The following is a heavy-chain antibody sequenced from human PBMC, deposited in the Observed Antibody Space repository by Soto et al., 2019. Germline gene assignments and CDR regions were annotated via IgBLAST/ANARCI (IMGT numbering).Heavy chain of an antibody. J-gene: IGHJ4*02. V-gene: IGHV4-34*01. D-gene: IGHD3-22*01. CDR1: GGSFSGYY. Sequence: QVQLQQWGAGLLKPSETLSLTCAVYGGSFSGYYWSWIRQPPGKGLEWIEEINHSGSTNYNPSLKSRVTISVDTSKNQFSLKLSSVTAADTAVYYCARKQRTYYYDSSGYYYYFDYWGQGTLVTVSS. CDR3: ARKQRTYYYDSSGYYYYFDY. CDR2: INHSGST.